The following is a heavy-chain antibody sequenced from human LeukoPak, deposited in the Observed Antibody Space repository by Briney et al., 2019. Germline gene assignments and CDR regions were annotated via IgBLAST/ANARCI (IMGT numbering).Heavy chain of an antibody. Sequence: SETLSLTCAVYGGSFSGYYWSWIRQPPGKGLEWIGEINHSGSTYYNPSLKSRVTISVDTSKNQFSLKLSSVTAADTAVYYCASEKWVEPYYFDYWGQGTLVTVSS. CDR3: ASEKWVEPYYFDY. D-gene: IGHD1-14*01. CDR2: INHSGST. CDR1: GGSFSGYY. V-gene: IGHV4-34*01. J-gene: IGHJ4*02.